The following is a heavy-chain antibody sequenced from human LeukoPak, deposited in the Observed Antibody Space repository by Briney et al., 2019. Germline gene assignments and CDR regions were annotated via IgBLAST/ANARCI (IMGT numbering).Heavy chain of an antibody. Sequence: ALILYDGSIKSYADSVRGRFTISRDTSKNTLYLQMNSLRAEDTAVYYCATGGYSSGWYAGYWGQGTLVTVSS. V-gene: IGHV3-30*07. CDR3: ATGGYSSGWYAGY. J-gene: IGHJ4*02. CDR2: ILYDGSIK. D-gene: IGHD6-19*01.